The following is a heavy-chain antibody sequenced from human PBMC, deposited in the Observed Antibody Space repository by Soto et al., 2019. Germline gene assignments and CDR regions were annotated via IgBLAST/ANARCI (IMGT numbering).Heavy chain of an antibody. D-gene: IGHD1-26*01. J-gene: IGHJ4*02. CDR1: GFTFDDYA. Sequence: EVQLVESGGGLVQPGRSLRLSCAASGFTFDDYAMHWVRQAPGKGLEWVSGISWNSGSIGYADSVKGRFTISRDNAKNYMDMQMYSLGAEDQAWYYGAKDRGGSVRYRPPIFDYWGQGTLVTVSS. V-gene: IGHV3-9*01. CDR2: ISWNSGSI. CDR3: AKDRGGSVRYRPPIFDY.